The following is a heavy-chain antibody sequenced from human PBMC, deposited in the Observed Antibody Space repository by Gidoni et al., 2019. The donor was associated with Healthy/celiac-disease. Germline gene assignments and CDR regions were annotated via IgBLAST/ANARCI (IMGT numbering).Heavy chain of an antibody. CDR2: ISYDGRNK. CDR3: ARGDIVLVVYAIHFDY. V-gene: IGHV3-30*04. CDR1: GFTFSSYA. Sequence: QVQLVESGGGVVQPGRSLRLSCAASGFTFSSYAMHWVRQAPGKGLEWVAVISYDGRNKYYAYSVKGRFTISRDNSKNTLYLQMNSLRAEDTAVYYCARGDIVLVVYAIHFDYWGQGTLVTVSS. J-gene: IGHJ4*02. D-gene: IGHD2-8*02.